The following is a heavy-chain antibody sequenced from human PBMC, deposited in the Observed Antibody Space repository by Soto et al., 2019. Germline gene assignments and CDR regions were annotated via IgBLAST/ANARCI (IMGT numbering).Heavy chain of an antibody. J-gene: IGHJ6*02. Sequence: EVQLVESGGGLVQPGGSLRLSCAASGFTFRTYWMSWVRQAPGKGREWVGNVNQYGSENYYYVDSVKGRVTVSRHNAETSVYLQRNSQRVEDTAVDYCASDTCNGYYGQDTWGIDVWGQGTTVFVSS. D-gene: IGHD4-17*01. V-gene: IGHV3-7*05. CDR2: VNQYGSENY. CDR3: ASDTCNGYYGQDTWGIDV. CDR1: GFTFRTYW.